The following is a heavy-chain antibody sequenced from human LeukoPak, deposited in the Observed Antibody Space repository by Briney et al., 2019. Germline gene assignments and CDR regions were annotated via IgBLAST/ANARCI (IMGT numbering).Heavy chain of an antibody. D-gene: IGHD6-19*01. CDR3: AKKLALPGYDSGWYNPDFDY. V-gene: IGHV3-23*01. CDR1: GFIFSSYA. J-gene: IGHJ4*02. CDR2: ISGSGVTA. Sequence: HPGGSLRLSCTASGFIFSSYAMSWVRQAPGKGLEWVSSISGSGVTAYSSDSVKGRFTISRDNSKNTLHLQMSNLRVEDTAVYYCAKKLALPGYDSGWYNPDFDYWGQGTLVTVSS.